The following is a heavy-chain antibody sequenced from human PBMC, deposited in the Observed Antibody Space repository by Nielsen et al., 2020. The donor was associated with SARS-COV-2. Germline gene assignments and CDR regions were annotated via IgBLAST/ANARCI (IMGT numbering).Heavy chain of an antibody. V-gene: IGHV1-8*01. CDR1: GYSFGSYD. J-gene: IGHJ4*02. Sequence: ASVKVSCKASGYSFGSYDITWVRQVTGQGLEWMGWLNPNSGNTRYVQKFQGRVSMTSNTAITTAYMELSSLTSEDTAVYFCARGPRRAYDKSNDYWGQGTLVTVSS. CDR3: ARGPRRAYDKSNDY. D-gene: IGHD3-9*01. CDR2: LNPNSGNT.